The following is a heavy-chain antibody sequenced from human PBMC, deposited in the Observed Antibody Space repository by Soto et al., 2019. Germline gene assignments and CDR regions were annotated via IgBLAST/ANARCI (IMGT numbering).Heavy chain of an antibody. CDR3: ARPYYDSSGYYLWYFDY. CDR2: IIPNFDTP. Sequence: QVQLVQSGAEVKKPGSSVKLSCKASGDSFNTFAVTWVRQAPGQGLEWMGGIIPNFDTPNYAQKFQGRVTSIADKSTSTPYMELSSLRSEDTAVYYCARPYYDSSGYYLWYFDYWGQGTLVTVSS. D-gene: IGHD3-22*01. J-gene: IGHJ4*02. CDR1: GDSFNTFA. V-gene: IGHV1-69*06.